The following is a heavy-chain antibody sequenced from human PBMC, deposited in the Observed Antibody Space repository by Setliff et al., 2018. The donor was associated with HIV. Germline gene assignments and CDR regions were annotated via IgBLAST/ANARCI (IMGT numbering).Heavy chain of an antibody. CDR3: ARDQLRIPERWGLDF. Sequence: GSLRLSCAASGFVFSDHSLHWVRQAPGEGLEWLSYISATGTTVSYADSVRGRFIISRDSVRNVLYLQMKSLRVEDTALYYCARDQLRIPERWGLDFWGQGTLVTVSS. CDR2: ISATGTTV. D-gene: IGHD1-26*01. CDR1: GFVFSDHS. J-gene: IGHJ4*02. V-gene: IGHV3-48*01.